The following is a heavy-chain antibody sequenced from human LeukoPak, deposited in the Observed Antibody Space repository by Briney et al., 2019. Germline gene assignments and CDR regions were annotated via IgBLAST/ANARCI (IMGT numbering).Heavy chain of an antibody. CDR1: GFTFSSYA. Sequence: PGVSLRLSCAASGFTFSSYAMTWVRQAPGKGLEWVSSISDSGSSTYYADSVKGRFTISRDNSRDTLYLQMNSLRAEETAVYYCAKQMAGSGWTRGMDVWGQGTTVTVSS. J-gene: IGHJ6*02. D-gene: IGHD6-19*01. V-gene: IGHV3-23*01. CDR3: AKQMAGSGWTRGMDV. CDR2: ISDSGSST.